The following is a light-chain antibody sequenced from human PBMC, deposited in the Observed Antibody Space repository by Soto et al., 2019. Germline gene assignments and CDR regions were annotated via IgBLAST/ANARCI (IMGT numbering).Light chain of an antibody. V-gene: IGLV3-21*02. CDR3: QVWDDSTDHIYV. CDR2: DDT. Sequence: SYELTQPPSVSVAPGQTARITCGGNNVGSKSVHWYQQKSGQAPVVVVYDDTDRPSGITERFSGSNSGNTATLTISRVEAGDEADYYCQVWDDSTDHIYVFGTGTKVTV. J-gene: IGLJ1*01. CDR1: NVGSKS.